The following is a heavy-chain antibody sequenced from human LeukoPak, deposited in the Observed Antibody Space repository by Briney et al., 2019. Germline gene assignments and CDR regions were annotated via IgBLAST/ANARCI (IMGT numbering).Heavy chain of an antibody. Sequence: PGRSLRLSCAASGFIFDDYAMHWVRQAPGKGLEWVSGISWNSGSIGYADSVKGRFTISRDNAKNSLYLQMNSLRAEDTALYYCAKDISLRKQLVKALDYWGQGTLVTVSS. CDR2: ISWNSGSI. D-gene: IGHD6-6*01. CDR1: GFIFDDYA. CDR3: AKDISLRKQLVKALDY. J-gene: IGHJ4*02. V-gene: IGHV3-9*01.